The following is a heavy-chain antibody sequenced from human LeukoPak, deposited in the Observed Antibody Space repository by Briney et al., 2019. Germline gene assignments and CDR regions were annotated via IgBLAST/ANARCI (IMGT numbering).Heavy chain of an antibody. CDR3: ARGLRGTAGARFDY. Sequence: SETLSLTCAVYGGSFSGYYWSWIRQPPGKGLEWIGEINHSGSTSYNPSLKSRVTISVDTSKNQFSLKLSSVTAADTAVYYCARGLRGTAGARFDYWGQGTLVTVSS. J-gene: IGHJ4*02. CDR2: INHSGST. D-gene: IGHD1-1*01. V-gene: IGHV4-34*01. CDR1: GGSFSGYY.